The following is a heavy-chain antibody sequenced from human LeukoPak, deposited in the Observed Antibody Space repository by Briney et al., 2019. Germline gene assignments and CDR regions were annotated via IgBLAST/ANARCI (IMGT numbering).Heavy chain of an antibody. D-gene: IGHD6-19*01. J-gene: IGHJ4*02. CDR2: ISYHGSTE. Sequence: GRSLRLSCAASGFTFSSYAMHWVRQAPGKGLEWVAVISYHGSTEYYADSVKGRFTISRDNSKNTLYLQMNSLRAEDTAVYYCAKVEGGSVGWYDYWGQGTLVTVSS. V-gene: IGHV3-30-3*01. CDR1: GFTFSSYA. CDR3: AKVEGGSVGWYDY.